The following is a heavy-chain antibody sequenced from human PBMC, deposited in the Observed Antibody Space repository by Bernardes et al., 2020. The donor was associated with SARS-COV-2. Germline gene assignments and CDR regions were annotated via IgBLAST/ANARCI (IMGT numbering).Heavy chain of an antibody. V-gene: IGHV4-30-4*01. CDR2: IFYRGGT. CDR3: AGGMAGSGLGY. J-gene: IGHJ4*02. D-gene: IGHD3-10*01. Sequence: SETLSLTCSVSGASITSGDYYWNWIRQPPGKGLEWIAYIFYRGGTYYNPSLRGRFTTSVDTSKNQLSLNLTSLTAADTAVYYCAGGMAGSGLGYWGQGTLATVSS. CDR1: GASITSGDYY.